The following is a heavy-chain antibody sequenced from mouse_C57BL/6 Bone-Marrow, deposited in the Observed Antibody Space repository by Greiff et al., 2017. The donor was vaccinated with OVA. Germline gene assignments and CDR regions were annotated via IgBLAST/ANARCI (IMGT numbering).Heavy chain of an antibody. D-gene: IGHD2-4*01. CDR1: GYTFTSYW. Sequence: QVHVKQPGAELVKPGASVKVSCKASGYTFTSYWMHWVKQRPGQGLEWIGRIHPSDSDTNYNQKFKGKATLTVDKSSSTAYMQLSSLTSEDSAVYYCAMRGNDYLWAMDYWGQGTSVTVSS. CDR2: IHPSDSDT. V-gene: IGHV1-74*01. J-gene: IGHJ4*01. CDR3: AMRGNDYLWAMDY.